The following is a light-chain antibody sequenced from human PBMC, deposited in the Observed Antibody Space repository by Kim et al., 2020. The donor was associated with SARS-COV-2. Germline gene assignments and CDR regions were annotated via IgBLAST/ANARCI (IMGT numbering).Light chain of an antibody. Sequence: PGQTARILCSGDTLPKKYSYWYQKKSGQAPVLVIYEDSKRPSGIPERFSGSTSGTKATLTISGAQVEDEADYYCYSPDSRGNHKVFGGGTQLTVL. CDR1: TLPKKY. CDR2: EDS. V-gene: IGLV3-10*01. J-gene: IGLJ2*01. CDR3: YSPDSRGNHKV.